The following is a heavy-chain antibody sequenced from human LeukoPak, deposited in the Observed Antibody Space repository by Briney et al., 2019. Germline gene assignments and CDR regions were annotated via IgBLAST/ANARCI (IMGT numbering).Heavy chain of an antibody. D-gene: IGHD6-13*01. V-gene: IGHV4-34*01. CDR1: GGSFSGYY. Sequence: SETLSLTCAVYGGSFSGYYWSWVRQPPGKGLEWIGEINHSGSTNYNPSLKSRVTISVDTSKNQFSLKLSSVTAADTAVYCCAIRMAPTNIAAAGTPFDPWGQGTLVTVSS. J-gene: IGHJ5*02. CDR3: AIRMAPTNIAAAGTPFDP. CDR2: INHSGST.